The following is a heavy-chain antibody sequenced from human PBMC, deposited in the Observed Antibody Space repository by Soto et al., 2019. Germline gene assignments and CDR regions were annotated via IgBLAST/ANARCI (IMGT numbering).Heavy chain of an antibody. D-gene: IGHD3-16*01. J-gene: IGHJ3*02. V-gene: IGHV3-64*01. CDR1: GFTFSSYA. CDR2: ISSNGGST. Sequence: GGSLRLSCAASGFTFSSYAMHWVRQAPGKGLEYVSAISSNGGSTYYANSVKGRFTISRDNSKNTLYLQMGSPRAEDMAVYYCARDQSIYAYAFDIWGQGTMVTVSS. CDR3: ARDQSIYAYAFDI.